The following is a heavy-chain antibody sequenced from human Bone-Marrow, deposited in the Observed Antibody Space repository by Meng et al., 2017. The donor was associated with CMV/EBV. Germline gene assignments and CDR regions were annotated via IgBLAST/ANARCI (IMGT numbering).Heavy chain of an antibody. D-gene: IGHD2-2*01. V-gene: IGHV3-30*02. CDR1: GFTFSSYG. Sequence: GGSLRLSCAASGFTFSSYGMHWVRQAPGKGLEWVAFIRYDGSNKYYADSVKGRFTISRDNSKNTLYLQMNSLRAEDTAVYYCAKYPRYCSSTSCYDYYFDYWGQGTLVTVSS. CDR2: IRYDGSNK. CDR3: AKYPRYCSSTSCYDYYFDY. J-gene: IGHJ4*02.